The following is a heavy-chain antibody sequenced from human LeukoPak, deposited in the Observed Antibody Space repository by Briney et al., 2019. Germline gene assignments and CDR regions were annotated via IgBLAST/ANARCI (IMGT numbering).Heavy chain of an antibody. CDR2: IDYSGGSS. CDR1: GFTFSSYG. D-gene: IGHD6-19*01. CDR3: ATNSGWYGVS. V-gene: IGHV3-23*01. Sequence: GGSLRLSCAASGFTFSSYGMSWIRQAPGKGLEWVSSIDYSGGSSYYADSVKGRFTISREDSKNTLYLQLNSLRAEDTALYYCATNSGWYGVSWGQGTLVTVS. J-gene: IGHJ1*01.